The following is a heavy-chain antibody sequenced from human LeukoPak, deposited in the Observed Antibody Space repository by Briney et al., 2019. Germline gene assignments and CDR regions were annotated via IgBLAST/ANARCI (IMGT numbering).Heavy chain of an antibody. CDR2: ISAYNGNT. CDR1: GYTFTSYG. J-gene: IGHJ5*02. D-gene: IGHD6-13*01. Sequence: GASVKVSCKASGYTFTSYGISWVRQAPGQGLEWMGWISAYNGNTNYAQKLRGRVTMTTDTSTSTAYMELRSLRSDDTAVYYCARDQDIGSSWSGFDNWFDPWGQGTLVTVSS. CDR3: ARDQDIGSSWSGFDNWFDP. V-gene: IGHV1-18*01.